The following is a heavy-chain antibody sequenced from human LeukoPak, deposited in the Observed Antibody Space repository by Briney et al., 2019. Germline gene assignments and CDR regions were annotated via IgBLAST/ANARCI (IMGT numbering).Heavy chain of an antibody. Sequence: PGGSLRLSCAASGFTVSSYYMSWVRQAPGKGLECVSIIYSGGDTYYAGSVNGRFTISRDNSKNTLYLQMHSLRDEDTAIYYCERSLDSNTYYPKNNFDCWGQGTLVTVSS. CDR3: ERSLDSNTYYPKNNFDC. CDR1: GFTVSSYY. J-gene: IGHJ4*02. V-gene: IGHV3-53*01. CDR2: IYSGGDT. D-gene: IGHD3-22*01.